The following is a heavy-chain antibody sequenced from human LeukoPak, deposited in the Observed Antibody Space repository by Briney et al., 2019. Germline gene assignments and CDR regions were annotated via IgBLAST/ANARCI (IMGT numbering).Heavy chain of an antibody. CDR1: GFTFDDYA. CDR3: AKDSYTTYYYGSGRGYGMDV. D-gene: IGHD3-10*01. V-gene: IGHV3-43D*03. CDR2: ISWDGGST. Sequence: QSGGSLRLSCAASGFTFDDYAMHWVRQAPGKGLEWVSLISWDGGSTYYADSVKGRFTISRDNSKNSLYLQMNSLRAEDTALYYCAKDSYTTYYYGSGRGYGMDVWGQGTTVTVSS. J-gene: IGHJ6*02.